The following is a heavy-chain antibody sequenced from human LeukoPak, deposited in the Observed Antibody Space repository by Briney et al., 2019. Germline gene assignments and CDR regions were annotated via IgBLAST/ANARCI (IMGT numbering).Heavy chain of an antibody. Sequence: PGESLKISCEGSGYSFTSYWIAWVRQMPGKCLEWMGIIYPGDSDTRYSPSFQGQVTISADKSISTAYLQWSSLKASDTAMYYCARLVLGATRNWFDPWGRGTLVTVSS. V-gene: IGHV5-51*01. CDR3: ARLVLGATRNWFDP. J-gene: IGHJ5*02. CDR1: GYSFTSYW. CDR2: IYPGDSDT. D-gene: IGHD1-26*01.